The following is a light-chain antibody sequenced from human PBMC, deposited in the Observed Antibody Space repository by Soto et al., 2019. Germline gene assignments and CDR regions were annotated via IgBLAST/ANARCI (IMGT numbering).Light chain of an antibody. CDR1: QSVSSSY. CDR2: GAS. V-gene: IGKV3-20*01. J-gene: IGKJ3*01. CDR3: QQYGSSL. Sequence: EIVLTQSPGTLSLSPGERATLSCRASQSVSSSYLAWYQQKPGQPPRLLIYGASNRATGTPDRFSGSGSGTDFTLTISRLEPEDFAVYYCQQYGSSLFGPGTKVDIK.